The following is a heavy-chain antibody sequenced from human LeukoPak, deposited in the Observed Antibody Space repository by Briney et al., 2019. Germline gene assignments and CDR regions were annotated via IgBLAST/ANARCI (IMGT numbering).Heavy chain of an antibody. CDR2: ISGSGGST. Sequence: GGSLRLSCAASGFTFSTYAMSWVRQAPGKGLEWVSAISGSGGSTYYADSVKGRFTISRDNSKNTLYLQMNSLRAEDTAVYYCARPLTDSNWFDPWGQGTLVTVSS. CDR3: ARPLTDSNWFDP. CDR1: GFTFSTYA. D-gene: IGHD2-21*02. J-gene: IGHJ5*02. V-gene: IGHV3-23*01.